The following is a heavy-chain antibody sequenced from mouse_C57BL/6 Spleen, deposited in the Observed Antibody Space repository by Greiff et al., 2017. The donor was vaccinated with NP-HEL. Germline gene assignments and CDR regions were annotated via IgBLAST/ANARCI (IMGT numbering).Heavy chain of an antibody. V-gene: IGHV1-39*01. Sequence: EVKLQESGPELVKPGASVKISCKASGYSFTDYNMNWVKQSNGKSLEWIGVINPNYGTTSYNQKFKGKATLTVDQSSSTAYMQLNSLTSEDSAVYYCARRDYGSSYEGYFDVWGTGTTVTVSS. CDR3: ARRDYGSSYEGYFDV. CDR2: INPNYGTT. D-gene: IGHD1-1*01. J-gene: IGHJ1*03. CDR1: GYSFTDYN.